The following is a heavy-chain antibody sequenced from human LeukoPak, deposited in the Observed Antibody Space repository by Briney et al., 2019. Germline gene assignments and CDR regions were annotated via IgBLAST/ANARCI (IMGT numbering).Heavy chain of an antibody. V-gene: IGHV4-34*01. J-gene: IGHJ4*02. D-gene: IGHD1-26*01. CDR2: IYSSGST. CDR3: AKSGGYGLIDY. Sequence: SETLSLTCAVYGGSFSGYYWSWIRQPPGKGLEWIGTIYSSGSTYYNASLQSRVTISIETSKNQISLRLNSVTAADTAMYYCAKSGGYGLIDYWGQGTLVTVSS. CDR1: GGSFSGYY.